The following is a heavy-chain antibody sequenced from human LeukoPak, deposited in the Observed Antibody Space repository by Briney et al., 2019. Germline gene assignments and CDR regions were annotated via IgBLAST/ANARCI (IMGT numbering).Heavy chain of an antibody. V-gene: IGHV3-7*01. Sequence: GGSLRLSCTASGFTFSDYWMTWVRQAPGKGPEWVANIKQDESQRYYVDSVRGRFTISRDNAKNSLFLQMNGLRAEDTAVYYCARDQAAHRYCSSTSCYLFDYWGQGTLVTVSS. CDR3: ARDQAAHRYCSSTSCYLFDY. D-gene: IGHD2-2*01. CDR1: GFTFSDYW. CDR2: IKQDESQR. J-gene: IGHJ4*02.